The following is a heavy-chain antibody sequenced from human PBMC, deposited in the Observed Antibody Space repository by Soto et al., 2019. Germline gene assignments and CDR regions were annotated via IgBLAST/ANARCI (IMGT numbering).Heavy chain of an antibody. Sequence: QVQLVESGGGVVQPGRSLRLSCAASGFTFSSYGMHWVRQAPGKGLEWVAVIWYDGSNKYYADSVKGRFTISRDNSKNTLYLQMNSLRAEDTAVYYCARVIVGRVVVAATLDYWGQGTLVTVSS. CDR1: GFTFSSYG. V-gene: IGHV3-33*01. CDR3: ARVIVGRVVVAATLDY. J-gene: IGHJ4*02. D-gene: IGHD2-15*01. CDR2: IWYDGSNK.